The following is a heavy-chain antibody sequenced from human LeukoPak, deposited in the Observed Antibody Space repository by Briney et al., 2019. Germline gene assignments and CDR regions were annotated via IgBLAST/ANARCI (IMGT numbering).Heavy chain of an antibody. CDR1: GFTFSSYN. V-gene: IGHV3-48*01. CDR3: ARGSSSGWYFDY. CDR2: ISGSGGTI. J-gene: IGHJ4*02. Sequence: GGSLRLSCAASGFTFSSYNMNWVHQAPGKGLEWVSYISGSGGTIYYADSVKGRFTIPRDNAKNSLYLQINSLRAEDTAVYYCARGSSSGWYFDYWGQGTLVTVSS. D-gene: IGHD6-25*01.